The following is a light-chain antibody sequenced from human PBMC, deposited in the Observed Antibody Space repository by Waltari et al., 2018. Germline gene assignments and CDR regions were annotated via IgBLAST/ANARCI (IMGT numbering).Light chain of an antibody. CDR2: SAS. CDR1: QSLLDRADGNTY. V-gene: IGKV2-40*01. CDR3: MQRLGFPVT. J-gene: IGKJ4*01. Sequence: DIVMTQTPLSLPVTPGGPASISCRSSQSLLDRADGNTYLDWFLQKPGQSPQLLIHSASYRASGVPDRFSGRGSGTDFTLTISSVQAEDVGTYYCMQRLGFPVTFGGGTKVEI.